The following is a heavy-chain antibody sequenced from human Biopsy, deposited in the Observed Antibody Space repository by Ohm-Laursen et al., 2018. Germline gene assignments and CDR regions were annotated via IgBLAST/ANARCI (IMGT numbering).Heavy chain of an antibody. CDR2: ITWNSGTI. J-gene: IGHJ2*01. D-gene: IGHD2-15*01. Sequence: SLRLSCAASGFIFDDYAMHWVRHAPGKGLEWVSSITWNSGTIDYADSVKGRFTISRDNAKNSPYLQMNSLRAGDTALYYCAKARVAIRYFDIWGRGTLVTVSS. CDR1: GFIFDDYA. CDR3: AKARVAIRYFDI. V-gene: IGHV3-9*01.